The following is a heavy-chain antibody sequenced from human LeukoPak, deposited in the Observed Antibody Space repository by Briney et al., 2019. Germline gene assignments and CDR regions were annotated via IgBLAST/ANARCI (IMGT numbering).Heavy chain of an antibody. Sequence: PGGSLRLSCAASGFTFSSYGMHWVRQAPGKGLEWVTFMRSDGTNKYYADSVKGRFTISRDNAKNSLYLQMNSLRAEDTAVYYCAGSNYYYYYMDVWGKGTTVTVSS. J-gene: IGHJ6*03. CDR3: AGSNYYYYYMDV. D-gene: IGHD2-2*01. CDR1: GFTFSSYG. V-gene: IGHV3-30*02. CDR2: MRSDGTNK.